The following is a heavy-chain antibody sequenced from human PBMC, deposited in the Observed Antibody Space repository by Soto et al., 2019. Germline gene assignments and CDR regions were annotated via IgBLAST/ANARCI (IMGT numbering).Heavy chain of an antibody. D-gene: IGHD3-22*01. CDR3: AKAQDHYDTSGSQGGFDY. CDR2: ISGSSTNT. Sequence: EVELLESGGGLVQPGGSLRLSCVASGFPFSIYAMTWVRRAPGKGLEWVSGISGSSTNTYYADAVRGRFTISRDNSKDTLYLQLNSLRAEDTAIFYCAKAQDHYDTSGSQGGFDYWGQGTLVTVSS. CDR1: GFPFSIYA. J-gene: IGHJ4*02. V-gene: IGHV3-23*01.